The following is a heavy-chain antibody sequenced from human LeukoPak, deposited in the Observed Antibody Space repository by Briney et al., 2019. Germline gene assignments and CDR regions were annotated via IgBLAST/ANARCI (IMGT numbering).Heavy chain of an antibody. Sequence: SETLSLTCTVSGDSISSTSYYWGWIRQPPGKGLEWIGTIYYSASTYYTPSLKSRVTISVYTSKNQFSLKLSSVTAADTAVYYCARHGYYYYYMDVWGKGTTVTVSS. J-gene: IGHJ6*03. CDR1: GDSISSTSYY. CDR2: IYYSAST. V-gene: IGHV4-39*01. CDR3: ARHGYYYYYMDV.